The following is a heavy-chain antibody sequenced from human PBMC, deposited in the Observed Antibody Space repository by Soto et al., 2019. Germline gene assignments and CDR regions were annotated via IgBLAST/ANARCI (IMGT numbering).Heavy chain of an antibody. Sequence: GSLRLSCAASGFTFDDYTMHWVRQAPGKGLEWVSLISWDGGSTYYADSVKGRFTISRDDSKNSLYLQMNSLRTEDTALYYCAKDSGGYYYYGMDVWGQGTTVTVSS. CDR1: GFTFDDYT. V-gene: IGHV3-43*01. J-gene: IGHJ6*02. CDR2: ISWDGGST. CDR3: AKDSGGYYYYGMDV.